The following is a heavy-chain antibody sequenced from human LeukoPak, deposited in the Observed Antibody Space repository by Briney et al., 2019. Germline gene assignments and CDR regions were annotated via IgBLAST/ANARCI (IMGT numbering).Heavy chain of an antibody. J-gene: IGHJ6*02. V-gene: IGHV3-23*01. D-gene: IGHD5-12*01. CDR3: AKDRRRGYSGYDPATYYYYGMDV. CDR1: GFTFSSYA. Sequence: PGGSLRLSCAASGFTFSSYAMSWVRQAPGKGLEWVSAISGSGGSTYYADSVKGRFTISRDNSKNTLYLQMNSLRAEDTAVYYCAKDRRRGYSGYDPATYYYYGMDVWGQGTTVTVSS. CDR2: ISGSGGST.